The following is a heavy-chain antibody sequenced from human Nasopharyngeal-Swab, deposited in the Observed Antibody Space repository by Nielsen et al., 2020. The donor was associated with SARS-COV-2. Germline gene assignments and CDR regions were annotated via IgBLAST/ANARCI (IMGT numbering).Heavy chain of an antibody. CDR1: GGSISSSSYY. D-gene: IGHD3-16*01. CDR3: AREGSAAFFDY. Sequence: GSLRLSCTVSGGSISSSSYYWGWIRQPPGKGLEWIGSFYYSGSTYYNPSLKSRVTISVDTSKTQFSLKLSSVTAADTAVYYCAREGSAAFFDYWGQGTLVTVSS. CDR2: FYYSGST. V-gene: IGHV4-39*07. J-gene: IGHJ4*02.